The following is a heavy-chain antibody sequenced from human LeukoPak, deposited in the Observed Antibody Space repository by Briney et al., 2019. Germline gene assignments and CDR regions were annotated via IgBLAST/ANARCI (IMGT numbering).Heavy chain of an antibody. Sequence: PGGSLRLSCAASGFTFSSYAMAWVRQAPGQGLEWVSDISGSGGSTYYADSVKGRFSISRDNFKNTLYLQMNSLRAEDTAVYYCAKGRAIMITFGGVFDYWGQGTLVTVSS. V-gene: IGHV3-23*01. CDR1: GFTFSSYA. CDR3: AKGRAIMITFGGVFDY. J-gene: IGHJ4*02. D-gene: IGHD3-16*01. CDR2: ISGSGGST.